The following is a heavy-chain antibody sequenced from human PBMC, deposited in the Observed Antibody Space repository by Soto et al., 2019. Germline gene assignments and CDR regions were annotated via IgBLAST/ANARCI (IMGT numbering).Heavy chain of an antibody. V-gene: IGHV4-30-2*01. CDR3: ARAGDSSGPVALGY. D-gene: IGHD6-19*01. CDR1: GGSISSGGSS. CDR2: IYHSGST. J-gene: IGHJ4*02. Sequence: PSEILSLTCAVSGGSISSGGSSWSWIRQPPGKGLEWIGYIYHSGSTYYNPSLKSRVTISGDRSKNQFSLKLSSVTAADTAVYYCARAGDSSGPVALGYWGQGTLVTVSS.